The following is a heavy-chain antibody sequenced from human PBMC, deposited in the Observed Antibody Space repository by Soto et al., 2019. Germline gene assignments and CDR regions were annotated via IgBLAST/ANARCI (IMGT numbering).Heavy chain of an antibody. D-gene: IGHD4-4*01. J-gene: IGHJ4*02. V-gene: IGHV4-59*12. CDR2: IYYSGSS. CDR1: GGSISTYY. CDR3: ARGMTTVTTLDY. Sequence: SETLSLTCTVSGGSISTYYWSWIRQPPGKGLEWIGYIYYSGSSNYNPSLKSRVTISVDTSKDQFSLKLTSVTAADTAVYYCARGMTTVTTLDYWGQGTLVTVSS.